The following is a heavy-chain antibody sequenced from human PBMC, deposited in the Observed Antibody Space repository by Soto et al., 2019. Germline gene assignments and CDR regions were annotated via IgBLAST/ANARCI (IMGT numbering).Heavy chain of an antibody. CDR1: GFTFTSSA. Sequence: GASVKVSCKASGFTFTSSAVQWVRQARGQRLEWIGWIVVGSGNTNYAQKFQERVTITRDMSTSTAYMELSSLRSEDTAVYYCARAKVVGSGSLPYYFDYWGQGTLVTVSS. J-gene: IGHJ4*02. CDR3: ARAKVVGSGSLPYYFDY. CDR2: IVVGSGNT. V-gene: IGHV1-58*01. D-gene: IGHD3-3*01.